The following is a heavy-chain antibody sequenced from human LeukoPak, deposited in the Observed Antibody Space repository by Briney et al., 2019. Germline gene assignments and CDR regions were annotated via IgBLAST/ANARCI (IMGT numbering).Heavy chain of an antibody. J-gene: IGHJ4*02. V-gene: IGHV3-15*01. CDR3: TTSSGWYILEGY. D-gene: IGHD6-19*01. CDR1: GFTFSNAW. CDR2: IKSKTDGGTT. Sequence: PGGSLRLSCAASGFTFSNAWMSWVRQAPGKGLEWVGRIKSKTDGGTTDYAAPVKGRFTISRDDSKNTRYLQMNSLKTEDTAVYYCTTSSGWYILEGYWGQGTLVTVSS.